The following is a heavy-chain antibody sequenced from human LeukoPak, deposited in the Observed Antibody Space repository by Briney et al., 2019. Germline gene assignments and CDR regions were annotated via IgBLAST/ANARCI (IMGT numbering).Heavy chain of an antibody. V-gene: IGHV4-39*07. CDR2: IFYSGST. CDR1: SGSISTSNYY. J-gene: IGHJ3*01. CDR3: ASSTWYSSGPSF. Sequence: SETLSLTCTVSSGSISTSNYYWGWVRQPPGKALEWIGNIFYSGSTYYSPSLKSRVTISLDTSRNQFSLKLNSVTAADTAVFYCASSTWYSSGPSFWGQGTMVTVSS. D-gene: IGHD6-19*01.